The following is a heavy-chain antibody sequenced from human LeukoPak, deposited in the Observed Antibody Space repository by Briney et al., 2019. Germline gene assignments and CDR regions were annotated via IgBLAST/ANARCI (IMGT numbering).Heavy chain of an antibody. D-gene: IGHD3-10*01. J-gene: IGHJ4*02. CDR2: VNPNSGNT. CDR3: ARGVRGVISTNYFDY. V-gene: IGHV1-8*01. Sequence: APVTVSFTASGYTFTSYDINWVRQATGQGLEWMGWVNPNSGNTGYAQKFQGRVTMTRNTSISTAYMELSSLRSEDTAVYYCARGVRGVISTNYFDYWGQGTLVTVSS. CDR1: GYTFTSYD.